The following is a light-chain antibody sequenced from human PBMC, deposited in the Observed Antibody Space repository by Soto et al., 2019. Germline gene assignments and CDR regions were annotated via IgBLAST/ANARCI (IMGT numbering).Light chain of an antibody. CDR3: CSYTGNSGDV. J-gene: IGLJ1*01. CDR1: SSDVGGYDY. CDR2: EVT. Sequence: QSALTQPASVSGSPGQSITISCTGTSSDVGGYDYVSWYQHHPLKAPKLIIYEVTNRPSGVSSRFAGYKSGNTASLTISGHQAEDEADYYCCSYTGNSGDVFGIGNKLTVL. V-gene: IGLV2-14*01.